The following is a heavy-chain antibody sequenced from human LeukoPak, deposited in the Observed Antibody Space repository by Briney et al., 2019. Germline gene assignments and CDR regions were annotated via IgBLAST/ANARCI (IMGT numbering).Heavy chain of an antibody. V-gene: IGHV1-18*01. CDR2: ISAYNGNT. J-gene: IGHJ4*02. Sequence: GASVKVSCKASGYTFTSYGISWVRQAPGQGHEWMGWISAYNGNTNYAQKLQGRVTMTTDTSTSTAYMELRSLRSDDTAVYYCARDHFSWYYGSGSYYNHDYWGQGTLVTVSS. CDR3: ARDHFSWYYGSGSYYNHDY. D-gene: IGHD3-10*01. CDR1: GYTFTSYG.